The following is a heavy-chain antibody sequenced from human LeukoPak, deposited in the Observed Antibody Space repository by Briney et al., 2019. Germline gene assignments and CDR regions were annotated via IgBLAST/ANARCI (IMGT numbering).Heavy chain of an antibody. Sequence: ASVKVSCKASGYTFTSYYMHWVRQAPGQGLEWMGIINPSGGSTSYAQKFQGRVTMTRDMSTSTVYMELSSLRAEDTAVYYCAKDPYDTLTRYYSFDSWGQGALVTVSS. CDR2: INPSGGST. CDR3: AKDPYDTLTRYYSFDS. D-gene: IGHD3-9*01. CDR1: GYTFTSYY. V-gene: IGHV1-46*01. J-gene: IGHJ4*02.